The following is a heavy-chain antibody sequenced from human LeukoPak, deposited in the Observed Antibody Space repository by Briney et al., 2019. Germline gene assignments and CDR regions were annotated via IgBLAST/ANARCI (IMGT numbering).Heavy chain of an antibody. D-gene: IGHD5-18*01. Sequence: SGGSLRLSCAASGFTFSSYRMSWVRQAPGKGLEWGANIKQDGSEKYYVDSVKGRFTISRDNAKNSLYLQMNSLRAEDTAVYYCARDLSGVTGYTYGRGIDYWGQGTLVTVSS. CDR1: GFTFSSYR. V-gene: IGHV3-7*01. CDR2: IKQDGSEK. CDR3: ARDLSGVTGYTYGRGIDY. J-gene: IGHJ4*02.